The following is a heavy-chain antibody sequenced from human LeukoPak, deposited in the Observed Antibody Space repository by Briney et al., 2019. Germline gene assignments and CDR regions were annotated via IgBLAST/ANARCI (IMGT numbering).Heavy chain of an antibody. CDR1: GFSFADEY. Sequence: PGGSLRLSCAVSGFSFADEYMSWIRQAPGQGLEWVSYISNTGSYTNYAATVGCRFTISRDNTENSPYLQMNSLRAEDTAVYYCARSRGAGPGAYFDYWGQGTLVTVTA. V-gene: IGHV3-11*03. J-gene: IGHJ4*02. D-gene: IGHD6-19*01. CDR3: ARSRGAGPGAYFDY. CDR2: ISNTGSYT.